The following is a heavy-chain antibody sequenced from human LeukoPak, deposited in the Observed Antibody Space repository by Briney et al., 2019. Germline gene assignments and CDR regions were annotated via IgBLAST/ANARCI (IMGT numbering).Heavy chain of an antibody. D-gene: IGHD3-3*01. CDR1: GGSISSGDYY. V-gene: IGHV4-30-4*01. CDR2: IYYSGST. J-gene: IGHJ6*02. Sequence: PSQTLSLTCTVSGGSISSGDYYWSWIRQPPGKGLEWIGYIYYSGSTYYNPSLKSRVTISVDTSKNQFSLKLSSVTAADTAVYYCARDHDFWSGSGAYYYYGMDVWGQGTTVTVSS. CDR3: ARDHDFWSGSGAYYYYGMDV.